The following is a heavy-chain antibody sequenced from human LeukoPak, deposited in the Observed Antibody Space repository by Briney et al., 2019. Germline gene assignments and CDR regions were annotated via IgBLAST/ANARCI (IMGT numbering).Heavy chain of an antibody. CDR2: IYPGDSDT. D-gene: IGHD4-11*01. CDR3: ARRGAYDFGNYESRKYYQYPMDV. J-gene: IGHJ6*02. Sequence: SGESLKISCKGSGYSFTSYWIGWVRQMPGKGLEWMGIIYPGDSDTRYSPSFQGQVTISADKSISTAYLQWSSLKASDTAMYYCARRGAYDFGNYESRKYYQYPMDVWGQGTTVTVSS. CDR1: GYSFTSYW. V-gene: IGHV5-51*01.